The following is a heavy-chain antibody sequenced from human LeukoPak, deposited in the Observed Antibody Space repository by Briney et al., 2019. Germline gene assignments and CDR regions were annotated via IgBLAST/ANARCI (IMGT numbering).Heavy chain of an antibody. Sequence: SETLSLTCAVYGGSFSGYYWSWIRQPPGKGLEWIGEISHSGSTNYNPSLKSRVTISVDTSKNQFSLKLSSVTAADTAVYYCARGELGSGSYYNGFDYWGQGTLVTVSS. CDR3: ARGELGSGSYYNGFDY. D-gene: IGHD3-10*01. V-gene: IGHV4-34*01. CDR2: ISHSGST. CDR1: GGSFSGYY. J-gene: IGHJ4*02.